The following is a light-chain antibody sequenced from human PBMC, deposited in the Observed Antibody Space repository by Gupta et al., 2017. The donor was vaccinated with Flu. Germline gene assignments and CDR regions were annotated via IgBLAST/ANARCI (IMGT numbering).Light chain of an antibody. V-gene: IGLV3-21*02. CDR3: QVWDSSSDHWV. CDR1: KIGSKS. Sequence: GQTGSITIGRNKIGSKSVHWYHQTPGQAPVLVVHNDGDRPSGIPERFSGSNSGNTATLTISRVEAGDEADYYCQVWDSSSDHWVFGGGTKLTVL. J-gene: IGLJ3*02. CDR2: NDG.